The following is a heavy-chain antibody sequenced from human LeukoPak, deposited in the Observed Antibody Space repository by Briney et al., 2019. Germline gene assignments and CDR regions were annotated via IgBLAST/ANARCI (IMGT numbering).Heavy chain of an antibody. V-gene: IGHV1-2*02. CDR2: INPNSGGT. CDR1: GYTFTGYY. CDR3: ARDSDFWSGFPGDY. Sequence: ASVKVSCKASGYTFTGYYMHWVRQAPGQGLEWMGWINPNSGGTNYAQKFQGRVTMTRDTSISTAYMDLSRLRSDDTAVYYCARDSDFWSGFPGDYWGQGTLVTVSS. J-gene: IGHJ4*02. D-gene: IGHD3-3*01.